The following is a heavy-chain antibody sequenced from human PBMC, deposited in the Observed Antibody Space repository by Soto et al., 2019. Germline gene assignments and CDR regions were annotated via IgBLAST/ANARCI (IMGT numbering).Heavy chain of an antibody. J-gene: IGHJ5*02. Sequence: EVQLVESGGGLVQPGGSLKLSCAASGFTFSGSAMHWVRQASGKGLEWVGRIRSKANSYATAYAASVKGRFTISRDDSKNTAYLQMNSLKTEDTAVYYCTRQPLTMVRGVIQNWFDPWGQGTLVTVSS. V-gene: IGHV3-73*01. CDR1: GFTFSGSA. CDR3: TRQPLTMVRGVIQNWFDP. CDR2: IRSKANSYAT. D-gene: IGHD3-10*01.